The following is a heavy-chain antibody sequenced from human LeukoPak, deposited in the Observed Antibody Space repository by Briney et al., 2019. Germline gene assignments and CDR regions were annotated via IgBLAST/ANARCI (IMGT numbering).Heavy chain of an antibody. CDR1: GGSISSGGYY. Sequence: SQTLSLTCTVSGGSISSGGYYWSWIRRHPGKGLEWIGYIYYSGSTYYNPSLKSRITISVDTSKNQFSLKLSSVTAADTAVYYCAREKTAYYYDSSGYSEGAFDIWGQGTMVTVSS. CDR3: AREKTAYYYDSSGYSEGAFDI. J-gene: IGHJ3*02. V-gene: IGHV4-31*03. D-gene: IGHD3-22*01. CDR2: IYYSGST.